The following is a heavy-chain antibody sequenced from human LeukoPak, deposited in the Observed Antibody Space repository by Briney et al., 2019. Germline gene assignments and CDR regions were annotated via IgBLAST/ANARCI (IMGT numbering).Heavy chain of an antibody. CDR3: ARAYCGGDCYSQAFDI. D-gene: IGHD2-21*02. V-gene: IGHV1-69*13. CDR2: IIPIFGTA. Sequence: ASVKVSCKASGGTFSSYAISWVRQAPGQGLEWMGGIIPIFGTANYAQKFQGRVTITADESTSTAYMELSSLRSEDTAVYYCARAYCGGDCYSQAFDIWGQGTMVTVSS. J-gene: IGHJ3*02. CDR1: GGTFSSYA.